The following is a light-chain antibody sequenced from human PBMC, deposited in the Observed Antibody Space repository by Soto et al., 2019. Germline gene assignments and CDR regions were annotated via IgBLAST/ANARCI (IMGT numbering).Light chain of an antibody. CDR2: EGS. CDR1: SSDVGSYNL. V-gene: IGLV2-23*03. CDR3: CSYAGSSTFGV. Sequence: QSALTQPASVSGSPGQSITISCTGTSSDVGSYNLVSWYQQHPGKAPKLMIYEGSKRPSGVSNRFSGSKSGNTASLTISGLQAEDEADYYCCSYAGSSTFGVFGGGTKLTVX. J-gene: IGLJ3*02.